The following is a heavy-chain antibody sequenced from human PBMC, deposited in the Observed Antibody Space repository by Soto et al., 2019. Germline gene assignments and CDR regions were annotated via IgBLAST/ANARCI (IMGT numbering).Heavy chain of an antibody. Sequence: GGSLRLSCAASGFTFSSYAMSWVRQAPGKGLEWVSAISGSGGSTYCADSVKGRFTISRDNSKNTLYLQMNSLRAEDTAVYYCAKIGRGVIISTHYYFDYWGQGTLVTVSS. CDR1: GFTFSSYA. J-gene: IGHJ4*02. CDR2: ISGSGGST. V-gene: IGHV3-23*01. D-gene: IGHD3-10*01. CDR3: AKIGRGVIISTHYYFDY.